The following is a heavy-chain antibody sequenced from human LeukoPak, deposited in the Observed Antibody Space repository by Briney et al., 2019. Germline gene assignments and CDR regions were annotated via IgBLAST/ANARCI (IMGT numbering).Heavy chain of an antibody. CDR2: IYYSGST. J-gene: IGHJ5*02. V-gene: IGHV4-39*01. CDR3: ARHPYQLLWLSWFGP. D-gene: IGHD2-2*01. Sequence: SETLSLTCTVSGGSSSSSRYYWGWIRQPPGKGLEWIGSIYYSGSTYYNPSLKSRVTISVDTSKNQFSLKLSSVTAADTAVYYCARHPYQLLWLSWFGPWGQGTLVTVSS. CDR1: GGSSSSSRYY.